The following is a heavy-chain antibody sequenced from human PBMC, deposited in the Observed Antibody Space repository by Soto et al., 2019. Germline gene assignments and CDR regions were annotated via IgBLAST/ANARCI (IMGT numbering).Heavy chain of an antibody. CDR3: ARHGGETDFGVVINYYYYGMDV. V-gene: IGHV5-51*01. CDR1: GYSFTSYW. CDR2: IYPGDSDT. D-gene: IGHD3-3*01. Sequence: GETLKISCKGSGYSFTSYWIDWVRQMPGKGLEWMGIIYPGDSDTRYSPSFQGQVTISADKSISTAYLQWSSLKASDTAMYYCARHGGETDFGVVINYYYYGMDVWGQGTTVTVSS. J-gene: IGHJ6*02.